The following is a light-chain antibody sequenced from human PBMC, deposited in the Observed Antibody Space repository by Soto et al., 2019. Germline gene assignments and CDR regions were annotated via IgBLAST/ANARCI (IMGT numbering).Light chain of an antibody. CDR1: QSISSW. CDR3: QQYNNWPHT. J-gene: IGKJ2*01. CDR2: AAS. V-gene: IGKV1-5*01. Sequence: DIQMTQSPSTLSASVGDRVTITCRASQSISSWLAWYQQKPGKAPKLLIYAASSLQSGVPSRFSGSGSGTEFTLTINSLQSEDFAVYYCQQYNNWPHTFGQGTKGDIK.